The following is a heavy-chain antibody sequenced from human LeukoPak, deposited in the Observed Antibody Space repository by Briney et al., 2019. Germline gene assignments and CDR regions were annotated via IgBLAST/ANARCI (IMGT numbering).Heavy chain of an antibody. D-gene: IGHD3-9*01. J-gene: IGHJ4*02. CDR3: ARGYDILTGYYSPDY. Sequence: ASVKVSCKASGYTFTSYDINWVRQATGQGLEWMGWMNPNSGNTVYAQKYQGRVTITRNTSISTAYMELSSLRSEDTAVYYCARGYDILTGYYSPDYWGQGTLVSVSS. V-gene: IGHV1-8*01. CDR1: GYTFTSYD. CDR2: MNPNSGNT.